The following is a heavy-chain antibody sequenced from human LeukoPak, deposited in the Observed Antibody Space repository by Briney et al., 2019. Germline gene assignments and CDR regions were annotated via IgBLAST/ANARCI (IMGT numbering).Heavy chain of an antibody. CDR1: GFTLSDYW. CDR3: ASSGYGHFYYDY. J-gene: IGHJ4*02. CDR2: FNNDGGGA. D-gene: IGHD3-10*01. V-gene: IGHV3-74*01. Sequence: GGSLRLSCAASGFTLSDYWMHWVRQVPGKGLMWISRFNNDGGGAGYADSVMGRFIISRDDTKNTLYLQMNSLRAEDTAVYYCASSGYGHFYYDYWGQGAVVTVSS.